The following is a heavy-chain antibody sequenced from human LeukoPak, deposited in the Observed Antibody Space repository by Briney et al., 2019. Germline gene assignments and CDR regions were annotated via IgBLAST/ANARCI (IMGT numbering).Heavy chain of an antibody. Sequence: GGSLRLSCAASGFTVSSNYMSWVRQAPGKGLEWVSVIYSGGSTYYADSVKGRFTISRDNSKSTLYLQMNSLRADDTAIYCAKNAVVVAATYYFDYWGQGTLVTVSS. CDR1: GFTVSSNY. V-gene: IGHV3-66*01. D-gene: IGHD2-15*01. CDR2: IYSGGST. CDR3: AKNAVVVAATYYFDY. J-gene: IGHJ4*02.